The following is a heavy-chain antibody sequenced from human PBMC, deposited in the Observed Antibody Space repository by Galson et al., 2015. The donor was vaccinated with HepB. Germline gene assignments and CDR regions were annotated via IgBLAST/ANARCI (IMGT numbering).Heavy chain of an antibody. CDR1: GFTFSSYS. D-gene: IGHD6-19*01. J-gene: IGHJ4*02. CDR3: ARDSSGWYYAVLPFDY. CDR2: ISGSSSTI. Sequence: SLRLSCAASGFTFSSYSMNWVRQAPGKGLEWVSYISGSSSTIYYADSVKGRFTISRDNAKNSLYLQMNSLRDEDTAVYYCARDSSGWYYAVLPFDYWGQGTLVTVSS. V-gene: IGHV3-48*02.